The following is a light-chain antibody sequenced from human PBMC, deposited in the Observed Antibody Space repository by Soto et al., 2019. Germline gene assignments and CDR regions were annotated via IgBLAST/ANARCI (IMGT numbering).Light chain of an antibody. J-gene: IGLJ1*01. CDR2: RTD. CDR1: SSNIGNNY. V-gene: IGLV1-47*01. CDR3: VAWDDSLNGLV. Sequence: QSVLTQPPSASGTPGQRVTISCSGSSSNIGNNYVYWYQQFPGTAPRLLMYRTDQRPTGVPDRFSGSKSGTSASLAISGLRSEDEADYYCVAWDDSLNGLVFGTGTKLTVL.